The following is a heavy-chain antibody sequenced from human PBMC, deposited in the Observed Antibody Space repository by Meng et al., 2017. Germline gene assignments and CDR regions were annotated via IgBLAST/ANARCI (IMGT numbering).Heavy chain of an antibody. Sequence: LVGLGGAWVPPGGSRGLSGAAIGFTFSSYAMSWVRQAPGKGLEWVSAISGSGGSTYYADSVKGRFTISRDNSKNTVHLQLNSLRVEDTAIYYCARPRVQGNPSRWFNPWGQGTLVTVSS. CDR1: GFTFSSYA. V-gene: IGHV3-23*04. D-gene: IGHD6-13*01. CDR2: ISGSGGST. CDR3: ARPRVQGNPSRWFNP. J-gene: IGHJ5*02.